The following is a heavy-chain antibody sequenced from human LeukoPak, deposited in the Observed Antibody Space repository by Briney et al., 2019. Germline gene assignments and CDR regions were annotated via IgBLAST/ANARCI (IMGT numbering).Heavy chain of an antibody. Sequence: KFQGRVTITRNTSASTAYMELSSLRSEDTAVYYCVRSRRVPAATPFDYWGQGTLVTVSS. V-gene: IGHV1-3*01. J-gene: IGHJ4*02. CDR3: VRSRRVPAATPFDY. D-gene: IGHD2-2*01.